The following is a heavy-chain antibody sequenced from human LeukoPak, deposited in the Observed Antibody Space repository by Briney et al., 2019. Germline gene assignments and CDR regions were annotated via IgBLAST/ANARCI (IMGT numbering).Heavy chain of an antibody. Sequence: PGGSLRLSCAASGFTFSSYGMGWVRQAPGKGLEWVSSISGGGETTYYADSVKGRFPISRDNSKNTLYLQMNSLRAEDTAVYYCAKDRLLNCRGDCYIFDYWGQGTVVTVSS. D-gene: IGHD2-21*02. CDR1: GFTFSSYG. CDR3: AKDRLLNCRGDCYIFDY. CDR2: ISGGGETT. J-gene: IGHJ4*02. V-gene: IGHV3-23*01.